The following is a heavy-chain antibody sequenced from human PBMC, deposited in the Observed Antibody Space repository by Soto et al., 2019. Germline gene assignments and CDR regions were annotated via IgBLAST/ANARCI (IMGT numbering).Heavy chain of an antibody. CDR3: ARGYYGDYLLNYYYYMDV. D-gene: IGHD4-17*01. CDR2: INHSGST. CDR1: GGSFSGYY. V-gene: IGHV4-34*01. Sequence: SETLSLTCAVYGGSFSGYYWSWIRQPPGKGLEWIGEINHSGSTNYNPSLKSRVTTSVDTSKNQFSLKLSSVTAADTAVYYCARGYYGDYLLNYYYYMDVWGKGTTVTVSS. J-gene: IGHJ6*03.